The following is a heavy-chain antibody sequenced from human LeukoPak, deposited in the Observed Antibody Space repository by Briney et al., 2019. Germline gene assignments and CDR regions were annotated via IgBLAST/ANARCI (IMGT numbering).Heavy chain of an antibody. CDR1: GGSITNYY. J-gene: IGHJ4*02. D-gene: IGHD2-15*01. V-gene: IGHV4-59*08. Sequence: SETLSLTCTVSGGSITNYYWSWIRQFPGKGLEWIGYIHYTGTTDYNPSLRGRLTMSVDTPKNHFPLRLSSVTAADTAVYYCVRLSETCSGGYCFLDYFDYWGQGALVTVSS. CDR2: IHYTGTT. CDR3: VRLSETCSGGYCFLDYFDY.